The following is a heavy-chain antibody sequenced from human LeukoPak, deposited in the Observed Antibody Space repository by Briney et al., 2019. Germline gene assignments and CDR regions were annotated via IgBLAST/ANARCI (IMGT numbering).Heavy chain of an antibody. CDR2: IDWDYDK. CDR1: GFSLSTTGMR. Sequence: SGPALVKPTQTLTLTCTFSGFSLSTTGMRVNWLRQPPGKALEWLARIDWDYDKFYSTSLTTRLTISKDPSKNQVVLTMTNMDPVDTATYYCARIRGGKGEYYFDYWGQGTLVSVSS. J-gene: IGHJ4*02. D-gene: IGHD3-16*01. CDR3: ARIRGGKGEYYFDY. V-gene: IGHV2-70*04.